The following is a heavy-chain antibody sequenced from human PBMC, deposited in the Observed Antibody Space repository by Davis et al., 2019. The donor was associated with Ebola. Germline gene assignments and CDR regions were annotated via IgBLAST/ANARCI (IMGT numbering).Heavy chain of an antibody. J-gene: IGHJ4*02. CDR3: ARWNGGDSRYFDY. CDR2: INHSGST. D-gene: IGHD4-23*01. V-gene: IGHV4-34*01. CDR1: GGSFSGYY. Sequence: MPSETLSLTCAVYGGSFSGYYWSWIRQPPGKGLEWIGEINHSGSTNYNPSLKSRVTISVDTSKNQFSVKLTSVTAADTAVYYCARWNGGDSRYFDYWGQGTLVTVSS.